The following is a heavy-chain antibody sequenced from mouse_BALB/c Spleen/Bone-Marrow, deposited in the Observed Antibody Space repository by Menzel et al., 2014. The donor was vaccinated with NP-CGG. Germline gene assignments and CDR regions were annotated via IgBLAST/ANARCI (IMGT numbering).Heavy chain of an antibody. D-gene: IGHD4-1*01. V-gene: IGHV10-1*02. Sequence: DVMLVESGGGLGQPKGSLKVSCAASGFTFNTYAMNWVRQAPGKGLEWVARIRSKSHNYATFYADSVKDRFTISRDDSQNMLYLQMNNLKTEDTAMYYCVRDWDFDYWGQGTTLIVSS. CDR1: GFTFNTYA. CDR3: VRDWDFDY. CDR2: IRSKSHNYAT. J-gene: IGHJ2*01.